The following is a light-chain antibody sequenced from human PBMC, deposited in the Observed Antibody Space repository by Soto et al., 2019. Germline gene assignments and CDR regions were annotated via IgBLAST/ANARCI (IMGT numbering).Light chain of an antibody. CDR2: WAS. CDR3: QQYYSTLIT. J-gene: IGKJ5*01. V-gene: IGKV4-1*01. Sequence: DIALTQSPDSLALSLGERATMNCKSSQSVLYSSYNKSYLGWYQVKPGRPPKLLFSWASTRESGVPDRFSGSGSGTDFTLTISSLQAEDVAVYYCQQYYSTLITFGQGTRLEIK. CDR1: QSVLYSSYNKSY.